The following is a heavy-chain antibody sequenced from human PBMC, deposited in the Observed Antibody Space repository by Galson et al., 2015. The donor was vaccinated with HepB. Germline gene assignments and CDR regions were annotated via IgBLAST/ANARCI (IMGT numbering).Heavy chain of an antibody. J-gene: IGHJ6*03. V-gene: IGHV3-48*02. D-gene: IGHD5-18*01. CDR3: ARENTAVGDYYYYYMDV. CDR2: ISSSSTTI. Sequence: SLRLSCAASGFTFSSYSMNWVRQAPGKGLEWVSYISSSSTTIYYADSVKGRFTISRDNAKNSLYLQMNSLRDEDTAVYYCARENTAVGDYYYYYMDVWGKGTTVTASS. CDR1: GFTFSSYS.